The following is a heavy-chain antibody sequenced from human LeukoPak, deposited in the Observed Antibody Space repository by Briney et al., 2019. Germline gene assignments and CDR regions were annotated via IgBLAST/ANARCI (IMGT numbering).Heavy chain of an antibody. CDR1: GGSISTYY. CDR3: ARQPVYGSGSYNPFDY. Sequence: SETLSLTCSVSGGSISTYYWTWIRQPPGKGLEWIGYIYYSGSTNYNPSLKSRVTISVDTSKNQFSLKLSSVTAADTAVYYCARQPVYGSGSYNPFDYWGQGTLVTVSS. D-gene: IGHD3-10*01. J-gene: IGHJ4*02. V-gene: IGHV4-59*08. CDR2: IYYSGST.